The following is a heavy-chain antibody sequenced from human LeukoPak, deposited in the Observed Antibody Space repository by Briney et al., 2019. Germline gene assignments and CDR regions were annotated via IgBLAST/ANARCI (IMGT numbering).Heavy chain of an antibody. Sequence: KPSETLSLTCTVSGGSISSYYWSWIRQPPGKGLEWIGYIYYSGSTNYNPSLKSRVTISVDTSKNQFSLKLSSVTAADTAVYYCASRIAVAGTTGGFDYWGQGTLVTVSS. D-gene: IGHD6-19*01. CDR3: ASRIAVAGTTGGFDY. CDR2: IYYSGST. J-gene: IGHJ4*02. V-gene: IGHV4-59*01. CDR1: GGSISSYY.